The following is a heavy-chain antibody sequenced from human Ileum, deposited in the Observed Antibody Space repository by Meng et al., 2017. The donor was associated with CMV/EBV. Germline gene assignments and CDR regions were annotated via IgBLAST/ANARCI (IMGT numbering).Heavy chain of an antibody. D-gene: IGHD2-2*01. Sequence: QVEFAHYGPRLGKPSPTPSLTCAISGDSVSSKSVTWNWISQSPSRGLEWLGRTYYRSKWYNDYAVSVKSRITINPDTSRNHFFLQLSSVSPEDTAVYYCARNIFEDQMLPFDYWGQGTLVTVSS. CDR2: TYYRSKWYN. V-gene: IGHV6-1*01. CDR1: GDSVSSKSVT. CDR3: ARNIFEDQMLPFDY. J-gene: IGHJ4*02.